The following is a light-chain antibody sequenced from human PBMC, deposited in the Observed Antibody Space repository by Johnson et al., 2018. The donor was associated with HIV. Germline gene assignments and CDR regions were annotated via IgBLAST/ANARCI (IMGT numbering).Light chain of an antibody. J-gene: IGLJ1*01. CDR2: DSN. V-gene: IGLV1-51*01. CDR1: SSNIGNNY. CDR3: GTWDSSLSSYNYV. Sequence: QSVLTQPPSVSAAPGQKVTISCSGSSSNIGNNYVSWYQQLQGTAPKLIIYDSNKRPSGIPDRFSGSKSGTSATLGITGLQTGDEADYYCGTWDSSLSSYNYVFGTGTKVTVL.